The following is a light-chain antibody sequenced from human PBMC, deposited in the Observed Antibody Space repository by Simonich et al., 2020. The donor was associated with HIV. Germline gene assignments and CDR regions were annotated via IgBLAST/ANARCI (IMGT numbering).Light chain of an antibody. CDR1: SPNIGSNY. CDR3: AAWDDSQTGVV. V-gene: IGLV1-47*01. Sequence: QSVLTQPPSASETPGQRVTISCSGSSPNIGSNYVYWYQQLPGAAPKHRIYRSKQRPSGVPDRFSGSKSGTSASLAISGLRSEDEADYYCAAWDDSQTGVVFGGGTKLTVL. J-gene: IGLJ2*01. CDR2: RSK.